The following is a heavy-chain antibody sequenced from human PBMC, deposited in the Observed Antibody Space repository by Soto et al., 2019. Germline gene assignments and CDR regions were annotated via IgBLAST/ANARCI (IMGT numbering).Heavy chain of an antibody. CDR2: IYPGDSDT. Sequence: GESLKISCKASGYSFTSYWVGWVRQMPGKGLEWMGIIYPGDSDTKYSPSFQGQVTISADKSISTAYLQWSSLKASDTAMYFCARLPGVRGVFDGFNVWGQGTMVTVSS. CDR3: ARLPGVRGVFDGFNV. J-gene: IGHJ3*01. CDR1: GYSFTSYW. D-gene: IGHD3-10*01. V-gene: IGHV5-51*01.